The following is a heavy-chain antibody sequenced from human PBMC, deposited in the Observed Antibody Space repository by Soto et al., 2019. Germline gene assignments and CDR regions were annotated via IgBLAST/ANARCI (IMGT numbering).Heavy chain of an antibody. D-gene: IGHD1-26*01. CDR3: AKREGANDY. Sequence: VGSLRLSCAASGFTFSSYGMHWVRQAPGKGLGWVAVISYDGSNKYYADSVKGRFTISRDNSKNTLYLQMNSLRAEDTAVYYCAKREGANDYWGQGTLVTVSS. CDR2: ISYDGSNK. V-gene: IGHV3-30*18. J-gene: IGHJ4*02. CDR1: GFTFSSYG.